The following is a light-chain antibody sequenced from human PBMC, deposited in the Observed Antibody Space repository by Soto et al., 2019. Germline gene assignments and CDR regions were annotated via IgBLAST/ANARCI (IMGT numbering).Light chain of an antibody. CDR1: SSDVGGYNY. CDR2: DVS. CDR3: SSYTSSSTLDV. Sequence: QSALTQPASVSGSPGQSITISCTGTSSDVGGYNYVSWYQQHPGKAPKLMIYDVSNRPSGVSNRFSGSKSGHTASLTIAGLQAEGEADYYCSSYTSSSTLDVFGTGTKLTVL. J-gene: IGLJ1*01. V-gene: IGLV2-14*01.